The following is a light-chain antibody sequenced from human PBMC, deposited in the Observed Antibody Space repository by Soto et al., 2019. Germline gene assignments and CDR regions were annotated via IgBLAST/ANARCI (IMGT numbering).Light chain of an antibody. V-gene: IGKV1-39*01. J-gene: IGKJ1*01. CDR2: AAT. CDR1: QSITTY. CDR3: RQTYSTPQT. Sequence: DIQMTQSPSSLSASVGDRVTITCRTSQSITTYLNWYQQKPGKAPKLLIDAATSLQSGVSSRFSASASGTDFTLTISSLQPEDFATYYCRQTYSTPQTFGQGTKVEIK.